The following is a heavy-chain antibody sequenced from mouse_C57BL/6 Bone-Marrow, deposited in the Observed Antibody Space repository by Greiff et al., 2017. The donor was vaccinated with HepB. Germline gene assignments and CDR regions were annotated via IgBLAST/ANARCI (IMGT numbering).Heavy chain of an antibody. CDR3: ARRTTVVPHWYFDV. CDR1: GYTFTSYG. Sequence: VQLQQSGAELARPGASVKLSCKASGYTFTSYGISWVKQRTGQGLEWIGEIYPRSGNTYYNEKFKGKATLTADKSSSTAYMELRSLTSEDSAVYFCARRTTVVPHWYFDVWGTGTTVTVSS. CDR2: IYPRSGNT. D-gene: IGHD1-1*01. J-gene: IGHJ1*03. V-gene: IGHV1-81*01.